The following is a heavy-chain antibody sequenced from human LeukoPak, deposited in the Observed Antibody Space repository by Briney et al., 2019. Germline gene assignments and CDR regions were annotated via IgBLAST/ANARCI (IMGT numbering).Heavy chain of an antibody. V-gene: IGHV4-34*01. Sequence: PSETLSLTCAVYGGSFSGYYWSWIRQPPGKGLEWVGEINHSGSTNYNPSLKSRVTISVCTSKNQFSLKLSSVTAADTAVYYCATVPGSAGYYGMDVWGQGTTVTVSS. J-gene: IGHJ6*02. CDR3: ATVPGSAGYYGMDV. CDR1: GGSFSGYY. D-gene: IGHD3-10*01. CDR2: INHSGST.